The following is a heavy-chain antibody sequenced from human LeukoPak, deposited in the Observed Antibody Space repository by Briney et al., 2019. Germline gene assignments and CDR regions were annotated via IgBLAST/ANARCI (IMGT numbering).Heavy chain of an antibody. D-gene: IGHD2-21*02. CDR2: INHSGST. CDR1: GGSFSGYY. Sequence: KSSETLSLTCAVYGGSFSGYYWSWIRQPPGKGLEWIGEINHSGSTNYNPSLKSRVTISVDTSKNQFSLKLSSVTAADTAVYYCARGPPYCGGDCYPGPPDYWGQGTLVTVSS. CDR3: ARGPPYCGGDCYPGPPDY. J-gene: IGHJ4*02. V-gene: IGHV4-34*01.